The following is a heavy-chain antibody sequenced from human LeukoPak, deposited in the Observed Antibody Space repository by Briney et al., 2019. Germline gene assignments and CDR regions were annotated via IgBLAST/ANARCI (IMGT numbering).Heavy chain of an antibody. J-gene: IGHJ4*02. CDR2: ISNSGTAI. D-gene: IGHD6-19*01. CDR1: GFTFSDYY. CDR3: ARLRVAGTEFDY. Sequence: GGSLRLSCAASGFTFSDYYMSWIRQAPGKGLEWVSSISNSGTAIYYADSVKGRFTISRDNAKNSLYLQMNSLGAGDTAVYYCARLRVAGTEFDYWGQGTLVTVSS. V-gene: IGHV3-11*04.